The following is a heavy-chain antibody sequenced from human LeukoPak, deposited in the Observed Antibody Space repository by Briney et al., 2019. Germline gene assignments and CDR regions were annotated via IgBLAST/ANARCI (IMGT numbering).Heavy chain of an antibody. CDR3: ASYSYYYDSSGYFDY. CDR1: GGSVSSGIYY. D-gene: IGHD3-22*01. V-gene: IGHV4-61*01. CDR2: IYHSGST. Sequence: SETLSLTCTVSGGSVSSGIYYWSWIRQPPGKGLEWIGYIYHSGSTNYNPSLKSRVTISVDTSKNQFSLKLSSVTAADTAVYYCASYSYYYDSSGYFDYWGQGTLVTVSS. J-gene: IGHJ4*02.